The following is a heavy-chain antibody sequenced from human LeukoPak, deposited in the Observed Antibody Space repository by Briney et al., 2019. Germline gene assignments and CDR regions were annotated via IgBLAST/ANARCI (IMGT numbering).Heavy chain of an antibody. CDR3: ATTTTRGIPHYFDY. J-gene: IGHJ4*02. CDR2: IYPGDSDT. Sequence: GESLKISCKGSGYSFAGYWIVWVRQMPGKGLECMGIIYPGDSDTRYRPSFQGQVTISADKSISTAYLQWSGLKTSDTAMYYCATTTTRGIPHYFDYWGQGTLVTVSS. CDR1: GYSFAGYW. V-gene: IGHV5-51*01. D-gene: IGHD1-1*01.